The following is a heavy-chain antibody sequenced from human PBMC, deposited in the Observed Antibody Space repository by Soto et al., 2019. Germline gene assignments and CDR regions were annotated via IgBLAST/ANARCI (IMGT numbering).Heavy chain of an antibody. Sequence: GGSLRLSCAASGFTFSSYAMSWVRQAPGKGLEWVSAISGSGGSTYYADSVKGRFTISRDNSKNTLYLQMNSLRAEDTAVYYCAKKYCSSTSCYAFDYWGQGTLVTVSS. D-gene: IGHD2-2*01. V-gene: IGHV3-23*01. CDR3: AKKYCSSTSCYAFDY. CDR1: GFTFSSYA. CDR2: ISGSGGST. J-gene: IGHJ4*02.